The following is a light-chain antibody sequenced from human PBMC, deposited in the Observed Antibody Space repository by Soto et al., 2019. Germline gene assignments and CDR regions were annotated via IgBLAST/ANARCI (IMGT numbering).Light chain of an antibody. Sequence: QSALTQPASVSGSPGQSITISCTGTSSDVGSYNYVSWYHQHPGKAPKVLIYDVSNRPSGVSDCFSGSKSGNTASLTISGLQAEDEADYYCSSYTGSNTMVLGGGTKLTVL. CDR1: SSDVGSYNY. V-gene: IGLV2-14*01. CDR3: SSYTGSNTMV. J-gene: IGLJ2*01. CDR2: DVS.